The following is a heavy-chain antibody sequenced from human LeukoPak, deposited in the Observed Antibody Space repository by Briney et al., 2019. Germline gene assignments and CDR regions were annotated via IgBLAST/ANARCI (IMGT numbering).Heavy chain of an antibody. CDR1: GFTFSSYG. CDR3: ARAGIAAAGFDY. Sequence: GRCLRLSWAAAGFTFSSYGMHWVRQAPGKVLEWVAVIWYDGSNKYYADSVKGRFTISRDNSKNTLYLQMNSLRAEDTAVYYCARAGIAAAGFDYWGQGTLVTVSS. V-gene: IGHV3-33*01. CDR2: IWYDGSNK. D-gene: IGHD6-13*01. J-gene: IGHJ4*02.